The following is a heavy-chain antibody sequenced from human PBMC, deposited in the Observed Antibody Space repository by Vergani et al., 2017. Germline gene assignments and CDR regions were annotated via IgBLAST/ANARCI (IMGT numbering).Heavy chain of an antibody. CDR2: IYSGGST. Sequence: EVQLVESGGGLVQPGGSLRLSCAASGFTVSSNYMSWVRQAPGKGLEWVSVIYSGGSTYYADSVKGRFTISRDNAKNSLYLQMNSLRAEDTAVYYCARDKYYDSSGYLDAFDIWGQGTMVTVSS. CDR1: GFTVSSNY. V-gene: IGHV3-66*01. D-gene: IGHD3-22*01. CDR3: ARDKYYDSSGYLDAFDI. J-gene: IGHJ3*02.